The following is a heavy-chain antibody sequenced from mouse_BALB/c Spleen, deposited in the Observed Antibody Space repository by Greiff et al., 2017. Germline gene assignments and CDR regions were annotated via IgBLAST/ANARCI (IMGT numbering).Heavy chain of an antibody. D-gene: IGHD4-1*01. CDR3: AREGVTGTWFAY. CDR1: GYTFTSYW. V-gene: IGHV1S81*02. J-gene: IGHJ3*01. Sequence: QVQLKQPGAELVKPGASVKLSCKASGYTFTSYWMHWVKQRPGQGLEWIGEINPSNGRTNYNEKFKSKATLTVDKSSSTAYMQLSSLTSEDSAVYYCAREGVTGTWFAYWGQGTLVTVSA. CDR2: INPSNGRT.